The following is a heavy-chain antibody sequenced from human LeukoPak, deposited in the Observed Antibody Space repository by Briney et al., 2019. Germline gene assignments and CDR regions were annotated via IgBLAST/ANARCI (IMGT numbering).Heavy chain of an antibody. V-gene: IGHV4-39*01. CDR1: GGSIGSSSYY. Sequence: SETLSLTCTVSGGSIGSSSYYWGWIRQPPGKGLEWIGSIYYSGSTYYNPSLKSRVTISVDTSKNQFSLKLSSVTAADTAVYYCARHWMMVRLRYFGGSLNWFDPWGQGTLVTVSS. J-gene: IGHJ5*02. D-gene: IGHD3-9*01. CDR2: IYYSGST. CDR3: ARHWMMVRLRYFGGSLNWFDP.